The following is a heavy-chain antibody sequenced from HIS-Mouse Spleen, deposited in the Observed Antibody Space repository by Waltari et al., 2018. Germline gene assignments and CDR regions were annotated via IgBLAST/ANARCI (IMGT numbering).Heavy chain of an antibody. V-gene: IGHV4-39*07. CDR3: AREIPYSSSWYDWYFDL. J-gene: IGHJ2*01. CDR1: GGSISSSSYY. CDR2: IYYSGST. Sequence: QLQLQESGPGLVKPSETLSLTCTVPGGSISSSSYYWGWIRQPPGKGREWVGRIYYSGSTYCRPSLKSRVTISVDTSTNQFSLKLSSVTAADTAVYYCAREIPYSSSWYDWYFDLWGRGTLVTVSS. D-gene: IGHD6-13*01.